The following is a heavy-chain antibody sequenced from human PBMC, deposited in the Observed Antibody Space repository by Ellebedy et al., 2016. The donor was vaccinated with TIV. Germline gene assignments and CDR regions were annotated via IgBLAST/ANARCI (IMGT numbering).Heavy chain of an antibody. V-gene: IGHV3-74*01. CDR1: GFTLSGHW. J-gene: IGHJ1*01. CDR2: INTDGSSR. D-gene: IGHD3-9*01. Sequence: GGSLRLSCVASGFTLSGHWVHWIRQAPGKGLMWLSRINTDGSSRSYAESVEGRITISRDNAKNTVYLKMDRLRADDTAVYYCARESERYFDWKFWGQGTLVTVSS. CDR3: ARESERYFDWKF.